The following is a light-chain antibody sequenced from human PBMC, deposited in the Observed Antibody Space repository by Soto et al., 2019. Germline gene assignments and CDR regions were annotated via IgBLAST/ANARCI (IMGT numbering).Light chain of an antibody. J-gene: IGLJ2*01. CDR2: EVS. V-gene: IGLV2-14*01. Sequence: QSALTQPASVSGSPGQSITISCTGTSSDVGGYNYVSWYQQHPGKAPKLLIFEVSNRPSGVSNRFSGSKSANTASLTISGLQAEDEADYYCSSYTSSRPLVFGGGTKLTVL. CDR1: SSDVGGYNY. CDR3: SSYTSSRPLV.